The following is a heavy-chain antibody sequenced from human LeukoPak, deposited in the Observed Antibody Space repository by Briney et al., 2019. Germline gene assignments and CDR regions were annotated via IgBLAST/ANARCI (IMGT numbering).Heavy chain of an antibody. CDR2: IKPNSGNT. CDR1: GYTFTDHY. CDR3: ARGGPASGLNPFEY. J-gene: IGHJ4*02. V-gene: IGHV1-2*02. Sequence: ASVKVSCKASGYTFTDHYMHWVRQAPGQGLERMGWIKPNSGNTKYAQKFQGRVTMTRDTSISTAQMELSGLTSDDTAVYYCARGGPASGLNPFEYWGQGTLLTVSS. D-gene: IGHD3-3*01.